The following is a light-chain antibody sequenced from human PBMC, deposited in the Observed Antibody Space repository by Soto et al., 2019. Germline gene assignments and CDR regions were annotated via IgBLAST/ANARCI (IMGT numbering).Light chain of an antibody. CDR3: QHRSSWPLT. J-gene: IGKJ4*01. Sequence: EIVLTQSPATLSVSPGERATLSCRASQSVSSYLAWYQQKPGQAPRLLIYDASNRATGIPARFSGSGSGTDFTLTISSLEPEDFAVYYCQHRSSWPLTFGGGTKVAIK. CDR1: QSVSSY. CDR2: DAS. V-gene: IGKV3-11*01.